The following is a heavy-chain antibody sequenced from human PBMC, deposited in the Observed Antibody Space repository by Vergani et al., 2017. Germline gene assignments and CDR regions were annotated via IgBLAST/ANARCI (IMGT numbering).Heavy chain of an antibody. V-gene: IGHV3-21*04. CDR3: TKGSVYYHDSAGHGYDPYTGFDL. D-gene: IGHD5-12*01. Sequence: EVLLVESGGGLVKPGGSLRLSCVASGFTFSHYSMNWVRQAPGKGLEWVSSISGNNDDVYYADSVRGRFTISRDNAKNSLFLEMNSLRFEDTAVYFCTKGSVYYHDSAGHGYDPYTGFDLWGQGTLVTVSS. CDR1: GFTFSHYS. J-gene: IGHJ3*01. CDR2: ISGNNDDV.